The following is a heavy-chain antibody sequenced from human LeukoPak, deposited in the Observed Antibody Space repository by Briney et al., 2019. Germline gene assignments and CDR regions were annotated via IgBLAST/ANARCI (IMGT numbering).Heavy chain of an antibody. CDR3: AITSGEMLVVGDAFDI. CDR1: GFTVSSNY. Sequence: GGSLRLSCAPSGFTVSSNYMSWVRQAPGEGLEWVSVIYSGGSTYYADSVKGGFTISRDNSKNTLYLQMNSLRAEDTAVYYCAITSGEMLVVGDAFDIWGQGTMVTVSS. D-gene: IGHD3-10*01. J-gene: IGHJ3*02. CDR2: IYSGGST. V-gene: IGHV3-66*01.